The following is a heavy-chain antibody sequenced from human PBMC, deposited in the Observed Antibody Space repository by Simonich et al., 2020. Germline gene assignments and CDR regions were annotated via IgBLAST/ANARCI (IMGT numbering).Heavy chain of an antibody. CDR3: ASSKRGYNWNDFDY. V-gene: IGHV1-2*02. CDR2: INPKSGGT. J-gene: IGHJ4*02. Sequence: QVQLVQSGAEVKKPGASVKVSCKASGYTFTGYYMHWVRQAPGQGLEWMGGINPKSGGTNDEKKIQGRVTMTRDTSISTAYMELSRLRSDDTAVYYCASSKRGYNWNDFDYWGQGTLVTVSS. CDR1: GYTFTGYY. D-gene: IGHD1-1*01.